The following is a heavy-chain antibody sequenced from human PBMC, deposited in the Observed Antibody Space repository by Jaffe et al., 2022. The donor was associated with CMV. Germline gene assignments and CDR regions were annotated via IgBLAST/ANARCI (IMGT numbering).Heavy chain of an antibody. V-gene: IGHV4-34*01. CDR2: INHSGST. D-gene: IGHD6-6*01. CDR3: ARLGHYSSSARFFDY. Sequence: QVQLQQWGAGLLKPSETLSLTCAVYGGSFSGYYWSWIRQPPGKGLEWIGEINHSGSTNYNPSLKSRVTISVDTSKNQFSLKLSSVTAADTAVYYCARLGHYSSSARFFDYWGQGTLVTVSS. CDR1: GGSFSGYY. J-gene: IGHJ4*02.